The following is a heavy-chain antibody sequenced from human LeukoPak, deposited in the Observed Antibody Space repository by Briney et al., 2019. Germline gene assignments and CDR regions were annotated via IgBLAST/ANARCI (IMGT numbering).Heavy chain of an antibody. CDR1: GGSISSYY. J-gene: IGHJ3*02. CDR3: ARSETYCSGGSCYAFDT. V-gene: IGHV4-59*08. CDR2: IYYSGST. D-gene: IGHD2-15*01. Sequence: SETLSLTCTVSGGSISSYYWSWIRQPPGKGLEWIGYIYYSGSTNYNPSLKSRVTISVDTSKNQFSLKLSSVTAADTAVYYCARSETYCSGGSCYAFDTWGQGTMVTVSS.